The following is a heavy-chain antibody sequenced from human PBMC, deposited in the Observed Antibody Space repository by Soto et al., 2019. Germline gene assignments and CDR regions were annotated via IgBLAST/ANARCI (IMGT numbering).Heavy chain of an antibody. Sequence: QVQLVESGGGVVQPGRSLRLSCAASGFTFSVYGMHWVRQAPGKGLEWVAVVPYDGSTTFYADSVRGRFTISRDNSKNTLYLQMGNLRSEDTAVYYCATEMWEQQLERRHWYFDLWGRGTLVTVSS. CDR2: VPYDGSTT. CDR3: ATEMWEQQLERRHWYFDL. D-gene: IGHD6-13*01. V-gene: IGHV3-30*03. J-gene: IGHJ2*01. CDR1: GFTFSVYG.